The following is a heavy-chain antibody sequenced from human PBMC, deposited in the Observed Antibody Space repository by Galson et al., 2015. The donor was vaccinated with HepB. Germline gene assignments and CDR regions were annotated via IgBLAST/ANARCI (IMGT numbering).Heavy chain of an antibody. CDR3: ARDSPLLFVEWQHYGMDV. Sequence: SLRLSCAASGFTFSSYEMNWVRQAPGKGLEWVSYISSSGSTIYYEDSVKGRFTISRDNAKNSLYLQMNSKRAEDTAVYYCARDSPLLFVEWQHYGMDVWGQGTTVTVSS. V-gene: IGHV3-48*03. CDR2: ISSSGSTI. D-gene: IGHD3-3*01. CDR1: GFTFSSYE. J-gene: IGHJ6*02.